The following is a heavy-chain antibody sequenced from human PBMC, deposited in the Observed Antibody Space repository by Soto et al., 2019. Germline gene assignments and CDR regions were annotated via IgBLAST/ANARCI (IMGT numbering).Heavy chain of an antibody. D-gene: IGHD6-13*01. Sequence: ASVKGACKGAGYTFTSYGGSWVRQAPGQGPEWMGRISTYNGNTNYVQKLQGRVTMTTDTSTNTAYMELRSLRYDDTAVYYCARDPGYSTTWHQAFDIWGQGTMVTVSS. CDR1: GYTFTSYG. J-gene: IGHJ3*02. CDR3: ARDPGYSTTWHQAFDI. CDR2: ISTYNGNT. V-gene: IGHV1-18*01.